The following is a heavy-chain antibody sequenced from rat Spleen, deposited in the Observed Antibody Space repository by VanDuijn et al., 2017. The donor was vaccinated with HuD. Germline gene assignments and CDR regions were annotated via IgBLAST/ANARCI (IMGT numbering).Heavy chain of an antibody. J-gene: IGHJ3*01. CDR1: GFTFSDYY. CDR2: ISFDGIST. D-gene: IGHD1-4*01. CDR3: ASAGSRVSRFAY. V-gene: IGHV5-29*01. Sequence: EVQLVESDGGLVLPGRSLKLSCAASGFTFSDYYMAWVRQAPTKGLEWVATISFDGISTYYRDSVQGRFTISRDNAKSTLYLQMDSLRSEDTATYYCASAGSRVSRFAYWGQGTLVTVSS.